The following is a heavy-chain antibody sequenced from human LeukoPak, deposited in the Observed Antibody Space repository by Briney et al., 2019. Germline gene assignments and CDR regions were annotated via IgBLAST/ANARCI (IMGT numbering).Heavy chain of an antibody. CDR1: GFTFSSYA. CDR2: ISGSGGST. J-gene: IGHJ4*02. V-gene: IGHV3-23*01. D-gene: IGHD2-15*01. CDR3: ARDLGYCSGGSCYPRGFDY. Sequence: GGSLRLSCAASGFTFSSYAMSWVRQAPGKGLEWVSAISGSGGSTYYADSVKGRFTISRDNSKNTLYLQMNSLRAEDTAVYYCARDLGYCSGGSCYPRGFDYWGQGTLVTVSS.